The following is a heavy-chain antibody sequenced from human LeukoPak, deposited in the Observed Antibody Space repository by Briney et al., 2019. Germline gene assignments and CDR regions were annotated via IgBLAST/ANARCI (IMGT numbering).Heavy chain of an antibody. D-gene: IGHD2-21*02. J-gene: IGHJ4*01. CDR2: IFTDGSTT. V-gene: IGHV3-74*01. CDR1: EFDFFSYG. Sequence: GGSLRLSCVASEFDFFSYGMQWVRQAPGKGLVWVSRIFTDGSTTSYADSVKGRFTISRDNAKDTLYLEMKSLRVEDTAVYYCARELPREVTLDYWGQGTLVTVSP. CDR3: ARELPREVTLDY.